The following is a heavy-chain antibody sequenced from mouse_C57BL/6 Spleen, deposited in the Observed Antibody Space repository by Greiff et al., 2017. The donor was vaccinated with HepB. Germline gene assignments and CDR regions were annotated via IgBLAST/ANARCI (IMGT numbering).Heavy chain of an antibody. CDR3: ARLEDI. D-gene: IGHD1-3*01. CDR2: IWAGGST. CDR1: GFSLTSYG. J-gene: IGHJ2*01. V-gene: IGHV2-9*02. Sequence: VMLVESGPGLVAPSQSLSITCTVSGFSLTSYGVHWVRQPPGQGLEWLGVIWAGGSTNYNSALMSKLSISKDNSKGQVFLKMNSLQTDDTALYYCARLEDIWGQGTTLTVAS.